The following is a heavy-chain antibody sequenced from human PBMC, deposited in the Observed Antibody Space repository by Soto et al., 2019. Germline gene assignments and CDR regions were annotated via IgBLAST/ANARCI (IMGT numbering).Heavy chain of an antibody. Sequence: QVQLRESGPGLVKPSETLSLTCTVSADSMSGYYWSWIRQPPGKGLEWIGYIYYSGSTYYNPSLKSRLTISVDTSKNQFSLKLTSVTAADTAVYFCVREWDGMDVWGQGTTVTVSS. V-gene: IGHV4-59*01. CDR1: ADSMSGYY. CDR3: VREWDGMDV. D-gene: IGHD1-26*01. CDR2: IYYSGST. J-gene: IGHJ6*02.